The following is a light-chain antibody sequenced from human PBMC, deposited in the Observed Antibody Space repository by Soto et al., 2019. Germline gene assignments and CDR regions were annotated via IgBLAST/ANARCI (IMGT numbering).Light chain of an antibody. J-gene: IGLJ1*01. Sequence: QSVLTQPASVSGSPGQSIAISCTGTSSDVGAYNYVSWFQQHPGKAPKLMIHDVSNRPSGVSNRFSGSKSGDTASLTISGLQAEDEADYYCTSYSSSSTLYVFGTGTKVTVL. CDR3: TSYSSSSTLYV. CDR2: DVS. V-gene: IGLV2-14*01. CDR1: SSDVGAYNY.